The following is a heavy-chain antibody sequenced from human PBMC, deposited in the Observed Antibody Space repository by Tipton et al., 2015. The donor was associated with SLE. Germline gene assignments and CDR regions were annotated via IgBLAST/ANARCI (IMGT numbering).Heavy chain of an antibody. CDR2: IHYTGST. J-gene: IGHJ4*02. V-gene: IGHV4-39*07. CDR1: GGSIRSSSYF. D-gene: IGHD3-10*01. Sequence: TLSLTCSVSGGSIRSSSYFWGWIRQPPGKGLEWIGNIHYTGSTYYNPSLKSRVTISLDTSKNQFSLKLSSVTAADTAVYYCARSSNLYGSGAGDYWGQGTLVTVSS. CDR3: ARSSNLYGSGAGDY.